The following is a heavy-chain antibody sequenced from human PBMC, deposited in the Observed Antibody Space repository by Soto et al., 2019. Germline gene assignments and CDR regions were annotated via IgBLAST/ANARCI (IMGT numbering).Heavy chain of an antibody. Sequence: GGSLRLSCAASGFTFSNAWMSWVRQAPGKGLEWVGRIKSKTDGGTTDYAAPVKGRFTISRDDSKNTLYLQMNSLKTEDTAVYYCTTVWAERYFDWLLPYFDYWGQGTLVTVSS. CDR1: GFTFSNAW. J-gene: IGHJ4*02. D-gene: IGHD3-9*01. CDR3: TTVWAERYFDWLLPYFDY. CDR2: IKSKTDGGTT. V-gene: IGHV3-15*01.